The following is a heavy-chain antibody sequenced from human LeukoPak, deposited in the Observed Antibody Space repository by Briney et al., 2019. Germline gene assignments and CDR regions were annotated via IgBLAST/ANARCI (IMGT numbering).Heavy chain of an antibody. V-gene: IGHV3-33*01. CDR2: IWYDGSNK. CDR3: ASPTLSGATIYY. D-gene: IGHD5-24*01. J-gene: IGHJ4*02. CDR1: GFTFSSYG. Sequence: PGGSLRLSCAASGFTFSSYGMHWVRQAPGKGLEWVAVIWYDGSNKYYADSVKGRFTISRDNSKNTLYLQMNCLRAEDTAVYYCASPTLSGATIYYWGQGTLVTVSS.